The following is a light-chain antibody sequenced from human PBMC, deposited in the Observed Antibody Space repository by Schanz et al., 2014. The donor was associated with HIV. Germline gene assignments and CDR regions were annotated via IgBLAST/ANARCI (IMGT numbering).Light chain of an antibody. CDR2: QAS. CDR1: QNIGKW. Sequence: DVQMTQSPSTLSASVGDRVTITCRASQNIGKWLTWYQQKPGKAPNLLIYQASTRKSGVPATFSGSGSGTEFTLTISSLQPDDFATYYCLQYDDESHTFGQGTKLEIK. V-gene: IGKV1-5*03. CDR3: LQYDDESHT. J-gene: IGKJ2*01.